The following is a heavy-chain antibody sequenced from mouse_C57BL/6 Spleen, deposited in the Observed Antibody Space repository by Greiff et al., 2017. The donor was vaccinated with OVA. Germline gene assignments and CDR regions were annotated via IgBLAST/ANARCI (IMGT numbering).Heavy chain of an antibody. CDR3: ARPPRYFDV. CDR2: IHPNSGST. V-gene: IGHV1-64*01. J-gene: IGHJ1*03. CDR1: GYTFTSYW. Sequence: QVQLKQPGAELVKPGASVKLSCKASGYTFTSYWMHWVKQRPGQGLEWIGMIHPNSGSTNYNEKFKSKATLTVDKSSSTAYMQLSSLTSEDSAVYYCARPPRYFDVWGTGTTVTVSS.